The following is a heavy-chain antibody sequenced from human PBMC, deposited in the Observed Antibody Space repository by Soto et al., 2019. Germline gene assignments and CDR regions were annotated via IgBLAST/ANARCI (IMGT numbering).Heavy chain of an antibody. V-gene: IGHV3-23*01. CDR1: GFSFRSYP. CDR2: IMGSGGKT. D-gene: IGHD1-20*01. Sequence: EVQLLESGGGLVQPGGSLRLSCAASGFSFRSYPMNWVRQAPGKGLESVAVIMGSGGKTYYEDSVQGRFTISRDDSKSTVFLQMNSLRADDTATYYCAKGGDNWYFDYRGQGTLVTVTS. J-gene: IGHJ4*02. CDR3: AKGGDNWYFDY.